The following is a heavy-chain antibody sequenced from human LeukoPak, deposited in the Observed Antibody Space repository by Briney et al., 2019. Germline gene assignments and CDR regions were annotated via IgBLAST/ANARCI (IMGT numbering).Heavy chain of an antibody. CDR1: GFTFSSYA. J-gene: IGHJ4*02. Sequence: GRSLRLSCAASGFTFSSYAMHWVRQAPGKGLEWVAVISYDGSNKYYADSVKGRFTISRDNSKNTLYLQMNSLRAEDTAVYYCARAGITIFGVANGYWGQGTLVTVSS. D-gene: IGHD3-3*01. CDR3: ARAGITIFGVANGY. V-gene: IGHV3-30*04. CDR2: ISYDGSNK.